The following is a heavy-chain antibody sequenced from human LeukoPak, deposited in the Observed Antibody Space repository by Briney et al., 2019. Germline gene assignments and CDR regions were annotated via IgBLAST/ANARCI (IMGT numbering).Heavy chain of an antibody. D-gene: IGHD4-23*01. CDR2: INPSGGST. CDR1: GYTFTSYY. J-gene: IGHJ6*02. CDR3: ARALGTVVYYYYGMDV. V-gene: IGHV1-46*01. Sequence: GASVKVSCKASGYTFTSYYMHWVRQAPGQGLEWMGIINPSGGSTSYAQKFQGRVTMTRDTSTSTVYMELSSLRSEDTAVYYCARALGTVVYYYYGMDVWGQGTTVTVSS.